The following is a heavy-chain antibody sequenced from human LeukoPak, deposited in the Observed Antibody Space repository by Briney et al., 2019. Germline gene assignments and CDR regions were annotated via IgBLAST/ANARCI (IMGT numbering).Heavy chain of an antibody. CDR1: GFTFSSYG. D-gene: IGHD6-6*01. J-gene: IGHJ6*02. CDR3: AKALSNLVLGMDV. CDR2: ISYDGSNK. V-gene: IGHV3-30*18. Sequence: GGSLRLSCAASGFTFSSYGMHWVRQAPGKGLEWVAVISYDGSNKYYADSVKSRFTISRDNSKNTLYLQMNSLRAEDTAVYYCAKALSNLVLGMDVWGQGTTVTVSS.